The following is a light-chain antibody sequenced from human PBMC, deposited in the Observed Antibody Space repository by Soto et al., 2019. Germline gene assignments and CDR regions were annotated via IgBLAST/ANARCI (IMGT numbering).Light chain of an antibody. V-gene: IGLV2-14*01. J-gene: IGLJ2*01. CDR1: SSDVGDYNY. CDR3: SSYTSTNTLG. Sequence: QSALTQPASVSGSPGPSSTISCTGTSSDVGDYNYVSWYQQHPGKAPKLIIYGVSNRPAGISNRFSGSKSGNTASLTISGLQAEDEADYYCSSYTSTNTLGFGGGTKLTV. CDR2: GVS.